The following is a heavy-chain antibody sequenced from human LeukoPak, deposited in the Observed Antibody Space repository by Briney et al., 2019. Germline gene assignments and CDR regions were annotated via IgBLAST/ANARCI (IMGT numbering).Heavy chain of an antibody. J-gene: IGHJ6*02. CDR3: ARNNGMDV. CDR2: ISGSGGST. Sequence: GGSLRLSCAASGFTFSSYAMSWVRQAPGKGLEWVSAISGSGGSTYYADSVKGRFAISKDNAKNSLYLQMNSLRAEDTALYHCARNNGMDVWGQGTTVIVSS. V-gene: IGHV3-23*01. CDR1: GFTFSSYA.